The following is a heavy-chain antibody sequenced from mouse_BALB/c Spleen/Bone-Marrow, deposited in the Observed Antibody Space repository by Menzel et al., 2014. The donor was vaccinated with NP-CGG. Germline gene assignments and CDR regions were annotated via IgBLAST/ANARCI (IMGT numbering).Heavy chain of an antibody. D-gene: IGHD2-14*01. CDR1: GFTFSDYY. V-gene: IGHV5-4*02. J-gene: IGHJ3*01. CDR3: ARGDDFRYAWFAY. Sequence: EVKLVESGGGLVKPGGSLKLSCVASGFTFSDYYMYWVRQTPEKRLEWVATISDGGSYTYCPDSVKGRFTISRDNAKNNLYLQMSSLKSEDTAMYYCARGDDFRYAWFAYWGQGTLVTVSA. CDR2: ISDGGSYT.